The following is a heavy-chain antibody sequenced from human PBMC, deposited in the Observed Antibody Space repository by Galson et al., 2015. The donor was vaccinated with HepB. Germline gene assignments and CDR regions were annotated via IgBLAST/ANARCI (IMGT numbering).Heavy chain of an antibody. CDR3: ARLLDPGIAVAGTI. J-gene: IGHJ3*02. D-gene: IGHD6-19*01. CDR1: GFTFSSYS. CDR2: ISSSSSYI. V-gene: IGHV3-21*01. Sequence: SLRLSCAASGFTFSSYSMNWVRQAPGKGLEWVSSISSSSSYIYYADSVKGRFTISRDNAKNSLYLQMNSLRAEDTAVYYCARLLDPGIAVAGTIWGQGTMVTVSS.